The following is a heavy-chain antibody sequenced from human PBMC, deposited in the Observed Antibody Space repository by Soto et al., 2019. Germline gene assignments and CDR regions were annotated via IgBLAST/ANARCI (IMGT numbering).Heavy chain of an antibody. D-gene: IGHD2-15*01. CDR1: GYTFTTYG. CDR2: ISPYNGNT. Sequence: QVQLVQSGAEVKKPGASVKVSCKTSGYTFTTYGVSWVRQAPGQGLEWMGWISPYNGNTNYAQRLQGRVTLTTDTSTNTAYMELRSLRSDDTALYYCAREDGYCSGGSCHSGGWLEPWGQGTLGTVSS. CDR3: AREDGYCSGGSCHSGGWLEP. V-gene: IGHV1-18*01. J-gene: IGHJ5*02.